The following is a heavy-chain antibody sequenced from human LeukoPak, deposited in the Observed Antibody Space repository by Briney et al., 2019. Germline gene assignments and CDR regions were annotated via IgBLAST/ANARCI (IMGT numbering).Heavy chain of an antibody. D-gene: IGHD3-3*01. J-gene: IGHJ5*02. CDR1: GGSFSGYY. V-gene: IGHV4-34*01. Sequence: KPSETLSLTCAVYGGSFSGYYWSWIRQPPGKGLEWIGEINHSGSTNYNPSLKSRVTISVDTSKNQFSLKLSSVTAADTAVYYCARGGSAKFLTFRNPGFDPGGQGTLVTVSS. CDR2: INHSGST. CDR3: ARGGSAKFLTFRNPGFDP.